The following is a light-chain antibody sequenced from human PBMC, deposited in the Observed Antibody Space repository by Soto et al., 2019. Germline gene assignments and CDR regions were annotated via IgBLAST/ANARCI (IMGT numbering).Light chain of an antibody. CDR3: QQYERGFT. CDR1: QSFRGL. Sequence: EVVLTQSPVTLSLSPVERATLSCRASQSFRGLLAWYQQKPGQAPRLLIYGASSRATGIPDRFSGSGSGTDFSLTISRLEPEDFAVYYCQQYERGFTFGPGTKVDIK. CDR2: GAS. V-gene: IGKV3-20*01. J-gene: IGKJ3*01.